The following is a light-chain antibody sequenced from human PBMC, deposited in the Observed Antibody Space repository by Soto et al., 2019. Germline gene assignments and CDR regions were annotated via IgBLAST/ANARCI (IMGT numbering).Light chain of an antibody. Sequence: DIQMTQSPSSLSASVGGRVTITCRASQSIGTYLNWYLQKPGKAPQLLIHAASSLQTGVPSRFSGSGSGTEFTLTISSLQPEDFASFYCQQSFSTPPTFGQGTKLAIK. J-gene: IGKJ2*01. V-gene: IGKV1-39*01. CDR1: QSIGTY. CDR2: AAS. CDR3: QQSFSTPPT.